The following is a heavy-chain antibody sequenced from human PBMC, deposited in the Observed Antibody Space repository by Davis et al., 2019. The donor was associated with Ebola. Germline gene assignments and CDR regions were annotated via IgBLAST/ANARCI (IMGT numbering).Heavy chain of an antibody. J-gene: IGHJ4*02. D-gene: IGHD6-19*01. CDR3: ARDQVADSLWGFDY. CDR1: GFTFSSYA. Sequence: GESLKISCAASGFTFSSYAMHWVRQAPGKGLEWVAVISYDGSNKYYADSVKGRFTISRDNSKNTLYLQMNSLRAEDTAVYYCARDQVADSLWGFDYWGQGTLVTVSS. CDR2: ISYDGSNK. V-gene: IGHV3-30-3*01.